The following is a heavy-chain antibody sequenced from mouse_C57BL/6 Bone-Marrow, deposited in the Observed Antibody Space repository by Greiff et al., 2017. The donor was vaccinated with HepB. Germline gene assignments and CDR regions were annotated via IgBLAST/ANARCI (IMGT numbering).Heavy chain of an antibody. CDR3: ARHENGGFAY. V-gene: IGHV5-12*01. Sequence: EVQGVESGGGLVQPGGSLKLSCAASGFTFSDYYMYWVRQTPEKRLEWVAYISNGGGSTYYPDTVKGRFTISRDNAKNTLYLQMSRLKSEDTAMYYCARHENGGFAYGGQGTLVTVSA. J-gene: IGHJ3*01. CDR1: GFTFSDYY. CDR2: ISNGGGST.